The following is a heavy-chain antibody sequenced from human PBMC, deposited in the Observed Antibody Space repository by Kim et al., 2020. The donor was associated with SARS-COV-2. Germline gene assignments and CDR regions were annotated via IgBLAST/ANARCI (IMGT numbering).Heavy chain of an antibody. V-gene: IGHV3-66*01. Sequence: IYYADYVKGRFTISRDNSKNTVYLQMSSLRAEDTAVYYCARGRNSGYYSWGHGTLVTVSS. D-gene: IGHD3-22*01. J-gene: IGHJ4*01. CDR3: ARGRNSGYYS. CDR2: I.